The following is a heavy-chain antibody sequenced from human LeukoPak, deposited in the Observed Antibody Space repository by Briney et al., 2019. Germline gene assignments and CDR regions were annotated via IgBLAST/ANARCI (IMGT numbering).Heavy chain of an antibody. Sequence: GSLRLSCVGSGFTSSDHYIDWVRQPPGKGLEWIGYIHYSGSTKYSPSLKSRATISVDTSKNQFSLKLSSVTAADTAVYYCTRGGESSSWYHFDYWGQGTLVTVSS. CDR2: IHYSGST. D-gene: IGHD6-13*01. CDR1: GFTSSDHY. CDR3: TRGGESSSWYHFDY. J-gene: IGHJ4*02. V-gene: IGHV4-59*11.